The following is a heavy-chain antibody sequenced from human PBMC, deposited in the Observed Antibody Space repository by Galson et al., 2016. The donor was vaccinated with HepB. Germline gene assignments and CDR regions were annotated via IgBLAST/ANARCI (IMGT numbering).Heavy chain of an antibody. CDR2: ISYDGSYT. D-gene: IGHD2-2*02. CDR1: GFTFSSYT. V-gene: IGHV3-30*04. Sequence: SLRLSCAASGFTFSSYTMHWVRQAPGKGLEWVAVISYDGSYTAYADSVKGRFTISRDNSKNTLYLQMNSLTAEDRAVFYCARDRVPADIRGGYNSYYGMDVWGQGTTVTVSS. J-gene: IGHJ6*02. CDR3: ARDRVPADIRGGYNSYYGMDV.